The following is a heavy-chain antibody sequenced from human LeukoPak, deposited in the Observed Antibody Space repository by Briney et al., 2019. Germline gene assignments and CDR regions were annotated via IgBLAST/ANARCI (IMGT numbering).Heavy chain of an antibody. CDR3: ARKNGLDY. J-gene: IGHJ4*02. Sequence: PGGSLRLSCAASGFTFSNYWMIWVRQAPGKGPEWVADINQGGSEKYYIDSVKGRFTISRDNAKNSLYLQMNSLRAEDTAVYYCARKNGLDYWGQGTLVTVSS. CDR2: INQGGSEK. V-gene: IGHV3-7*01. CDR1: GFTFSNYW.